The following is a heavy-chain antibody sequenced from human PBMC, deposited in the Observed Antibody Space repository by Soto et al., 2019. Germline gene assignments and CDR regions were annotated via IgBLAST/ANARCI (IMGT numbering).Heavy chain of an antibody. CDR3: ASVMIVVVITPHHDAFDI. V-gene: IGHV4-39*01. Sequence: QLQLQESGPGLVKPSETLSLTCTVSGGSISSSSYYWGWIRQPPGKGLEWIGSIYYSGSTYYNPSLKSRVTISVDTSKNQFSLKLSSVTAADTAVYYCASVMIVVVITPHHDAFDIWGQGTMVTVSS. CDR1: GGSISSSSYY. CDR2: IYYSGST. D-gene: IGHD3-22*01. J-gene: IGHJ3*02.